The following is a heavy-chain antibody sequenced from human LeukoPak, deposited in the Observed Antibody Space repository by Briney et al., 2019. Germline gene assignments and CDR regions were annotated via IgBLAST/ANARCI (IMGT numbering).Heavy chain of an antibody. J-gene: IGHJ4*02. V-gene: IGHV4-61*02. CDR2: IYTSGST. CDR3: ARRPKYCSSTSCYGDY. Sequence: SETLSLTCTVSGGSISSGSYYWSWIRQPAGKGLEWIGRIYTSGSTNYNPSLKSRVTISVDTSKNQFSLKLSSVTAADTAVYYCARRPKYCSSTSCYGDYWGQGTLVTVSS. D-gene: IGHD2-2*01. CDR1: GGSISSGSYY.